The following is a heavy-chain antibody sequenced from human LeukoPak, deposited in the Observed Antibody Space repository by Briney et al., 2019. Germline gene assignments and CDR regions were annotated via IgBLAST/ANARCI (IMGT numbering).Heavy chain of an antibody. J-gene: IGHJ4*02. CDR3: AKGGYSSGPRTFDY. Sequence: PGVSLRLSCAASGFTFSSYGMHWVRQAPGKGLEWVAFIRYDGSNKYYADSVKGRFTISRDNSKNTLYLQMNSLRAEDTAVYYCAKGGYSSGPRTFDYWGQGTLVTVSS. CDR2: IRYDGSNK. CDR1: GFTFSSYG. V-gene: IGHV3-30*02. D-gene: IGHD6-19*01.